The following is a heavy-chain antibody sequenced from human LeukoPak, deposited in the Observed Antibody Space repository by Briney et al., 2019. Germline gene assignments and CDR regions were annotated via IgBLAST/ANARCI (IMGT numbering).Heavy chain of an antibody. Sequence: PGRSLRLSCAASGFTFDDYAMHWVRQAPGKGLEWVSGISWNSGSIGYADSVKGRFTISRDNAKNTLYLQMNSLRAEDTAVYYCARTKWIQLWLSYFDYWGQGTLVTVSS. J-gene: IGHJ4*02. D-gene: IGHD5-18*01. CDR3: ARTKWIQLWLSYFDY. CDR2: ISWNSGSI. V-gene: IGHV3-9*01. CDR1: GFTFDDYA.